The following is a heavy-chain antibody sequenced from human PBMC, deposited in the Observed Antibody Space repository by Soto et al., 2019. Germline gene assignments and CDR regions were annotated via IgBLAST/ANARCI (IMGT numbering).Heavy chain of an antibody. CDR1: GFPFSSYW. CDR2: ISGDGVTT. Sequence: EVQLVESGGDLVQRGGSLRLSCAASGFPFSSYWMHWVRHSPGKGLDWVARISGDGVTTYYADSVTGRFTVSRDNAKNTLSLQLSGLRSEDTAVYYCAREYYGLLTGYYTDYWGHGTQVSVSS. J-gene: IGHJ4*01. V-gene: IGHV3-74*01. CDR3: AREYYGLLTGYYTDY. D-gene: IGHD3-9*01.